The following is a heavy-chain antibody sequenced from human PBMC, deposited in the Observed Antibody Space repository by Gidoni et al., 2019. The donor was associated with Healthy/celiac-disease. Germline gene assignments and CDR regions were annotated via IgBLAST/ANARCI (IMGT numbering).Heavy chain of an antibody. CDR2: IRSKANSYAT. D-gene: IGHD2-8*01. CDR1: GFTFSGSA. J-gene: IGHJ6*03. CDR3: THLNADYYYMDV. V-gene: IGHV3-73*02. Sequence: EVQLVESGGGLVQPGGSLKLSCAASGFTFSGSAMHWVRQASGKGLEWVGRIRSKANSYATAYAASVKGRFTISRDDSKNTAYLQMNSLKTEDTAVYYCTHLNADYYYMDVWGKGTTVTVSS.